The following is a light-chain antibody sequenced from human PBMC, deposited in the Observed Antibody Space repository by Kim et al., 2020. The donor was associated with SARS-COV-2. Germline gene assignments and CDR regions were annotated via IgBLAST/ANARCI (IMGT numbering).Light chain of an antibody. CDR1: KLADKY. J-gene: IGLJ1*01. CDR2: EDN. Sequence: SVSPGQTASITCSGDKLADKYASWYQQKPGQSPVLVMYEDNKRPSGIPARFSGSTSGNTATLTISGTEAVDEADYYCQAWDSNAGVFGPGTKVTVL. CDR3: QAWDSNAGV. V-gene: IGLV3-1*01.